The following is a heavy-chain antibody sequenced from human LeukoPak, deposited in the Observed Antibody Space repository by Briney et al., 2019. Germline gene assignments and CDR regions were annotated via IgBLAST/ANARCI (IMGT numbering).Heavy chain of an antibody. CDR3: ARVGSSGWYVDLFDY. D-gene: IGHD6-19*01. CDR2: ISSSSSTI. J-gene: IGHJ4*02. CDR1: GFTFSSYS. Sequence: GGSLRLSCAASGFTFSSYSMNWVRQAPGKGLEWVSYISSSSSTIYYADSVEGRFTISRDNAKNSLYLQMNSLRAEDTAVYYCARVGSSGWYVDLFDYWGQGTLVTVSS. V-gene: IGHV3-48*01.